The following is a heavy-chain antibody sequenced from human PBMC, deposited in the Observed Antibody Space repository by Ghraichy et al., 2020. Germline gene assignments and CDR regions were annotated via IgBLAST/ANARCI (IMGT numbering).Heavy chain of an antibody. CDR3: ARGPSHTSSYYFGY. Sequence: SETLSLTCTVSGDSISNYYWSWIRQHAGKGLEWIGRISGSGSTNYNPSLNSRVTMSVDTSTNQFSLRLTTMTAADTAVYYCARGPSHTSSYYFGYWGQGILVTVSS. V-gene: IGHV4-4*07. CDR1: GDSISNYY. J-gene: IGHJ4*02. D-gene: IGHD6-6*01. CDR2: ISGSGST.